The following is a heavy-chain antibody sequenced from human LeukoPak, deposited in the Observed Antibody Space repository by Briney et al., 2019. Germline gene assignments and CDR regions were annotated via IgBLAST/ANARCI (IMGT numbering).Heavy chain of an antibody. CDR3: ARGPYYYDSSGYYYEPFDY. D-gene: IGHD3-22*01. CDR2: IYSGGST. J-gene: IGHJ4*02. V-gene: IGHV3-53*04. CDR1: GFTVSSNY. Sequence: GGSLRLSCAASGFTVSSNYMSWVRQAPGKGLEWVSVIYSGGSTYYADSVKGRFTISRHNSKNTLYLQMNSLRAEDTAVYYCARGPYYYDSSGYYYEPFDYWGQGTLVTVSS.